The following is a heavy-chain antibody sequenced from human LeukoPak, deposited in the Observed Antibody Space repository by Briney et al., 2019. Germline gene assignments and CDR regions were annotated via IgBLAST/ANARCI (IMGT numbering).Heavy chain of an antibody. CDR2: INSDGSST. V-gene: IGHV3-74*01. D-gene: IGHD1-20*01. Sequence: GGSLRLSCAASGFTFSSYAMHWVRQAPGKGLVWVSRINSDGSSTNYADSVKGRFTISRDNAKNTLYLQMNSPRAEDTAVYYCARRVTGTTPPYYFDYWGQGTLVTVSS. J-gene: IGHJ4*02. CDR3: ARRVTGTTPPYYFDY. CDR1: GFTFSSYA.